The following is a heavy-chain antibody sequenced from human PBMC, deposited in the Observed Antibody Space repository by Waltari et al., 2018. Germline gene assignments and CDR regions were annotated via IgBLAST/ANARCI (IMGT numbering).Heavy chain of an antibody. Sequence: QVELQESGPGLVNPSVTLSLQCTIPGDSFNIVSGNWWAWFRLTTGKGLDRIGEIKRRGKTNYSPSLKTRVTISLDKSDNYFSLSLNSTTATDTAMYFCARKDSLAGARYWGPGLLVTVSS. V-gene: IGHV4-4*02. CDR1: GDSFNIVSGNW. J-gene: IGHJ4*02. CDR3: ARKDSLAGARY. CDR2: IKRRGKT. D-gene: IGHD4-4*01.